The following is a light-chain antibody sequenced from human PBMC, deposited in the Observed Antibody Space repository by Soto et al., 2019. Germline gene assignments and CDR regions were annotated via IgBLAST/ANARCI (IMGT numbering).Light chain of an antibody. CDR3: QQYGSSPIP. Sequence: EIVLTQSPGTLSSSPGERATLSCRASQSVSSSYLACYQPKPGQAPRLLIYGASSRSTGLPDRFSGSGSGTDFTLTISRLEPEDSAVDYCQQYGSSPIPFGQGPRLDIK. CDR2: GAS. J-gene: IGKJ5*01. V-gene: IGKV3-20*01. CDR1: QSVSSSY.